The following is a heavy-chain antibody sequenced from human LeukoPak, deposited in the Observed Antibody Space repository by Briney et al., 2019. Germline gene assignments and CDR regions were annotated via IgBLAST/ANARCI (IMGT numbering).Heavy chain of an antibody. CDR2: ISSSSSYT. Sequence: PGGSLRLSCAASGFTFSDYYMSWIRQAPGKGLEWVSYISSSSSYTNYADSVKGRFTISRDNAKNPLYLQMNSLRAEDTAVYHCARDRYCSGGSCYGWFDPWGQGTLVTVSS. D-gene: IGHD2-15*01. J-gene: IGHJ5*02. V-gene: IGHV3-11*06. CDR1: GFTFSDYY. CDR3: ARDRYCSGGSCYGWFDP.